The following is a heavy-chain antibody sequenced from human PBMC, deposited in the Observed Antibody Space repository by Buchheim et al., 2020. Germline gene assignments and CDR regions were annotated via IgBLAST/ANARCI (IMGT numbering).Heavy chain of an antibody. CDR2: ISGSGGST. CDR3: AKDQNIAVSENYYYAMDV. CDR1: GFTFSSYA. J-gene: IGHJ6*02. V-gene: IGHV3-23*01. Sequence: EVQLLESGGGLVQPGGSLRLSCAASGFTFSSYAMSWVRQAPGKGLEWVSVISGSGGSTYYADSVKGRFTISRDNSTNTRYLQMNSLRAEDTAVYYCAKDQNIAVSENYYYAMDVWGQGTT. D-gene: IGHD6-19*01.